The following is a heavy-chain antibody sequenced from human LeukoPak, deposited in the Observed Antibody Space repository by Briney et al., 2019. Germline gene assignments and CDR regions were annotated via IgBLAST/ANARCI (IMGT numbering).Heavy chain of an antibody. CDR1: GFTFSSYA. Sequence: GGSLRLSCAASGFTFSSYAMSWVRQAPGKGLEWLSAISGSGGSTYYADSVKGRLTISRDNSKNTLYLQMNSLRAEDTAVYYCAKFLPTHIVVANYYFDYWGQGTLVTVSS. CDR3: AKFLPTHIVVANYYFDY. V-gene: IGHV3-23*01. J-gene: IGHJ4*02. CDR2: ISGSGGST. D-gene: IGHD2-21*01.